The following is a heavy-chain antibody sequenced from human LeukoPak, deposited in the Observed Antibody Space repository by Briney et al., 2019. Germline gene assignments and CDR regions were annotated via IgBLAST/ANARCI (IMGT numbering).Heavy chain of an antibody. Sequence: GGSLRLSCAASGFTFSSYAMSWVRQAPGKGLEWVSAIRGSGGSTYYADSVKGRFTISRDNSKNTLYLQMNSLRAEDTAVYCVPVGRGFPLWGQGTLVTVSS. CDR2: IRGSGGST. CDR3: PVGRGFPL. D-gene: IGHD1-26*01. V-gene: IGHV3-23*01. J-gene: IGHJ4*02. CDR1: GFTFSSYA.